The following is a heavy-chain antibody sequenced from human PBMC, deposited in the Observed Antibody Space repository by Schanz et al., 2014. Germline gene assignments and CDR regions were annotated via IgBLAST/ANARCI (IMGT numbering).Heavy chain of an antibody. CDR1: GYTVSALA. CDR3: ATNSPFRMVRGSNAFDA. D-gene: IGHD3-10*01. V-gene: IGHV1-24*01. CDR2: FDVEDGET. Sequence: QVQLLQSGSEVKKPGASVKVSCEISGYTVSALAMHWVRQAPGKGLEWLGGFDVEDGETIYAQKFQGRVTMTEDTSTETAYMELSGLRSGDTAVYYCATNSPFRMVRGSNAFDAWGQGTMXTVSS. J-gene: IGHJ3*01.